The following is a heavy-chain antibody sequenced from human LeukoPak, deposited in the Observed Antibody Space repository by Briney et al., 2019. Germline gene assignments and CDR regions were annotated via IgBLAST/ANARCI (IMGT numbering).Heavy chain of an antibody. CDR1: GGSFSGYY. Sequence: SETLSLTCAVYGGSFSGYYWSWIRQPPGKGLEWIGEINHSGSTNYNPSLKSRVTISVDTSKNQFTLKLSSVTAADTAVYYCARADASGVSSGYYIDAFDIWGQGTMVTVSS. CDR2: INHSGST. D-gene: IGHD3-22*01. J-gene: IGHJ3*02. CDR3: ARADASGVSSGYYIDAFDI. V-gene: IGHV4-34*01.